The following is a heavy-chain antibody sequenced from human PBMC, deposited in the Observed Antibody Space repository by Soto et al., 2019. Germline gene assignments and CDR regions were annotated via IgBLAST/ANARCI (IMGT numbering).Heavy chain of an antibody. D-gene: IGHD3-9*01. CDR3: GAREAYILADYYYYGMDV. J-gene: IGHJ6*02. Sequence: QVQLVQSGAEVKKPGSSVKVSCKASGGTFSSYAISWVQQAPGQGLEWMGGIIPIFGTANYAQKFQGRVTMTTDESTSTASMVVSSMRSDDTAVYYCGAREAYILADYYYYGMDVWGQGTTVTVSS. V-gene: IGHV1-69*01. CDR1: GGTFSSYA. CDR2: IIPIFGTA.